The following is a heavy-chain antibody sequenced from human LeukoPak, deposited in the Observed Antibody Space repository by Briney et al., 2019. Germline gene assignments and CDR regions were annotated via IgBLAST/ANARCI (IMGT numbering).Heavy chain of an antibody. CDR1: GFTFSSYA. Sequence: GGSLRLSCAASGFTFSSYAMSWVRQAPGKGLEWVSAISGSGGSTYYADSVKGRFTISRDNSKNTLYLQMNSLRAEDTAVYYSAKDGILTGYYAYWGQATLVTVSS. CDR3: AKDGILTGYYAY. D-gene: IGHD3-9*01. J-gene: IGHJ4*02. V-gene: IGHV3-23*01. CDR2: ISGSGGST.